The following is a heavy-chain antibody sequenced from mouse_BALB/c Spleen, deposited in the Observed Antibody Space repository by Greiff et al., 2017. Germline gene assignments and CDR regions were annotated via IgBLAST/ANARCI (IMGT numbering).Heavy chain of an antibody. CDR3: ARHYDGYYVMDY. CDR1: GFSLTSYG. V-gene: IGHV2-6-2*01. Sequence: QVQLQQSGPDLVAPSQSLSITCTVSGFSLTSYGVHWVRQPPGKGLEWLVVIWSDGSTTYNSALKSRLSISKDNSKRQVFLKMNSLQTDDTAMYYCARHYDGYYVMDYWGQGTSVTVSS. J-gene: IGHJ4*01. CDR2: IWSDGST. D-gene: IGHD2-3*01.